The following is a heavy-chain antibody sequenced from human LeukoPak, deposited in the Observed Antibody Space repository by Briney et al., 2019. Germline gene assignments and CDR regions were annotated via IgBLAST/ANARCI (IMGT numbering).Heavy chain of an antibody. CDR2: ISSSGSYT. V-gene: IGHV3-48*03. CDR1: GFTFSSYE. D-gene: IGHD2-15*01. J-gene: IGHJ4*02. CDR3: ARDQGSRLAATTFDY. Sequence: GGSLRLSCAASGFTFSSYEMNWVRQAPGKGLEWVSYISSSGSYTNYADSVKGRFTISRDNAKNSLYLQMNSLRAEDTAVYYCARDQGSRLAATTFDYWGQGTLVTVSS.